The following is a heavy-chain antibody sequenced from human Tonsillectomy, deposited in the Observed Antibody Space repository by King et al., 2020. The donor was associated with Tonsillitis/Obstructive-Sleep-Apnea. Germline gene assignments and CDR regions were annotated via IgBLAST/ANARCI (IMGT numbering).Heavy chain of an antibody. D-gene: IGHD6-25*01. CDR1: GYIFTNYY. CDR2: IAPSGGST. Sequence: QLVQSGTEVKKPGASVKVSCKASGYIFTNYYNHWVRQAPGQGLEWMGIIAPSGGSTSYAQNFEGRDTIPGDTPTSTGYMAFSSRTSEDTAVYYCARETAALDAFDVWGQGTMVSVSS. V-gene: IGHV1-46*01. CDR3: ARETAALDAFDV. J-gene: IGHJ3*01.